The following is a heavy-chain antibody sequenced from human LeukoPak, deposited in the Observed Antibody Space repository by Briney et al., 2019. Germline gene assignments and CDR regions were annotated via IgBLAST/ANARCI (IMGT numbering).Heavy chain of an antibody. J-gene: IGHJ4*02. CDR3: ARLRLAAAGTAYYFEN. D-gene: IGHD6-13*01. CDR1: GGSVSSGGSY. CDR2: IYYSGSS. V-gene: IGHV4-39*02. Sequence: PSETLSLTCTVSGGSVSSGGSYWAWIRQPPGTGLEWIGSIYYSGSSYYNLSLKSRVTISVDMSKNHFSLKVNSVTAADTAVYYCARLRLAAAGTAYYFENWGQGTLVTVSS.